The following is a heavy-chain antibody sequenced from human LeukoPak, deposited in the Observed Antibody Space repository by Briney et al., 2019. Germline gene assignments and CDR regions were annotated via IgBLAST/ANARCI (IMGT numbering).Heavy chain of an antibody. D-gene: IGHD1-26*01. CDR2: ISGSAGST. CDR1: GFTFSSYA. CDR3: AKVVRDSGSYYFDY. V-gene: IGHV3-23*01. Sequence: GGSLRLSCAASGFTFSSYAMSWVRQAPGKGLEWVSAISGSAGSTYYADSAKGRFTISRDNSENTLYLQMNSLRAEDTAVYYCAKVVRDSGSYYFDYWGQGTLVTVSS. J-gene: IGHJ4*02.